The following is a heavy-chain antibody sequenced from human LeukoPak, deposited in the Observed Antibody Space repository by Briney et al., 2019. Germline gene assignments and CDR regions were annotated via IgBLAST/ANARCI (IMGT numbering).Heavy chain of an antibody. CDR1: GFTSSSYA. CDR3: ARFETGTGAFDI. D-gene: IGHD1-7*01. Sequence: PGGSLRLSCAASGFTSSSYAMHWVRQAPGKGLEYVSAISSNGGSTYYANSVKGRFTISRDNSKNTLYLQMGSLRAEDMAVYYCARFETGTGAFDIWGQGTMVTVSS. V-gene: IGHV3-64*01. CDR2: ISSNGGST. J-gene: IGHJ3*02.